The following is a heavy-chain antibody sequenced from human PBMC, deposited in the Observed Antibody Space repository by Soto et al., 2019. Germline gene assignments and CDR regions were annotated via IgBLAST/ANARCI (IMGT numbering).Heavy chain of an antibody. D-gene: IGHD6-6*01. CDR1: GFTFSSYG. CDR3: ARGHSSSPIDY. J-gene: IGHJ4*02. CDR2: IWYDGSNK. V-gene: IGHV3-33*01. Sequence: ESGGGVVQPGRSLRLSCAASGFTFSSYGMHWVRQAPGKGLEWVAVIWYDGSNKYYADSVKGRFTISRDNSKNTLYLQMNSLRAEDTAVYYCARGHSSSPIDYWGQGTLVTVSS.